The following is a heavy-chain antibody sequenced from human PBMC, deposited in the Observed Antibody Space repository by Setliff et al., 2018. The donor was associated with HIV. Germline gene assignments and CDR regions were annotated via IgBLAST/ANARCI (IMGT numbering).Heavy chain of an antibody. CDR2: ISPKNEGT. D-gene: IGHD7-27*01. V-gene: IGHV1-2*02. Sequence: SFPSSAYSFTDYFIHWVRQAPGQGLEWMGWISPKNEGTRIPRTGRGRGKRTSEKEINTAYMELSGLRSDDTAMYFCARQFSNSFDYWGQGALVTVSS. CDR1: AYSFTDYF. CDR3: ARQFSNSFDY. J-gene: IGHJ4*02.